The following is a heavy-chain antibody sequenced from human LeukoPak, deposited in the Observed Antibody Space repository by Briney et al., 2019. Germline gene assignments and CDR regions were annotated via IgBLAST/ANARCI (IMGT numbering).Heavy chain of an antibody. V-gene: IGHV3-21*01. CDR2: ISSSSSYI. Sequence: GGSLRLSCAASGFTFSSYSMNWVRQAPGKGLEWVSSISSSSSYIYYADSVKGRFTISRDNSKNTLYLQMNSLRGEDTAVYYCARYLTGWSSAFDVWGQGTMVTVSS. CDR3: ARYLTGWSSAFDV. CDR1: GFTFSSYS. D-gene: IGHD6-19*01. J-gene: IGHJ3*01.